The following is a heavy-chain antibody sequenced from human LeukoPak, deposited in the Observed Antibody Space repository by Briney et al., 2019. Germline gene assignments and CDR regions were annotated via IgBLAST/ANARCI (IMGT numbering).Heavy chain of an antibody. CDR3: ARGGYYGSGNDFRFDP. CDR1: GGSISSYY. V-gene: IGHV4-59*01. CDR2: IFYSGST. D-gene: IGHD3-10*01. Sequence: SETLSLTCTVSGGSISSYYWSWIRQPPGKGLEWIGYIFYSGSTNYNPSLKSRVTISVDTSKNQFSLKLSSVTAADTAVYFCARGGYYGSGNDFRFDPWGQGTLVTVST. J-gene: IGHJ5*02.